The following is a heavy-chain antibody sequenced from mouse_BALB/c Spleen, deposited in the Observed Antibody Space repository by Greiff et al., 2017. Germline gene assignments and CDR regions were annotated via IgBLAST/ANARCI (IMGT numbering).Heavy chain of an antibody. J-gene: IGHJ4*01. Sequence: VQLPQSWPVLVKPGASGKMSCKASGYTFPSYFMYWVKQKPGQGLEWIGWIDPENGNTIYDPKFQGKASITADTSSNTAYLQLSSLTSEDTAVYYCARYGGYAMDYWGQGTSVTVSS. CDR3: ARYGGYAMDY. CDR1: GYTFPSYF. V-gene: IGHV14-1*02. D-gene: IGHD1-1*01. CDR2: IDPENGNT.